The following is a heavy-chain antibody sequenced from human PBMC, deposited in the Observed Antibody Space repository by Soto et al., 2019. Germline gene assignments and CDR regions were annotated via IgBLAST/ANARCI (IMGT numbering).Heavy chain of an antibody. CDR3: ARVSTPYSSSWYLGY. D-gene: IGHD6-13*01. J-gene: IGHJ4*02. Sequence: SVKVSCKASGGTFSSYATSWVRQAPGQGLEWMGGIIPIFGTANYAQKYQGRVTITADESTSTAYMELSSLRSEDTAVYYCARVSTPYSSSWYLGYWGQGTLVTVSS. V-gene: IGHV1-69*13. CDR1: GGTFSSYA. CDR2: IIPIFGTA.